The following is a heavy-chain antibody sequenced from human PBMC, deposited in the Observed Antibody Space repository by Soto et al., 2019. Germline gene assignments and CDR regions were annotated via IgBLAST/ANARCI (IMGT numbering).Heavy chain of an antibody. CDR3: ARAGGTTVTGLWHFDS. Sequence: GGSLRLSCEASVFTFNTYSMHWVRQPPGKGLEWLAAIWYDGTQKYYADSVKGRFIISRDNSKKTLYLEMNSLRAEDTAVYYCARAGGTTVTGLWHFDSWGQGTLVTVSS. D-gene: IGHD4-17*01. V-gene: IGHV3-33*01. CDR1: VFTFNTYS. J-gene: IGHJ4*02. CDR2: IWYDGTQK.